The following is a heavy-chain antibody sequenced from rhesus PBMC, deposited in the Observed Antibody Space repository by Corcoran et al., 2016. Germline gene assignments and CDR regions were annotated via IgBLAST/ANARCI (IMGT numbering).Heavy chain of an antibody. Sequence: QAQLGQSGAEIKQPGASVKLSCKASGYTFTSYYMHWLRQALGQGLEWLELIAPYNGNKGCAQNIQGRVNITTDTSTSTGYMELSSLRSEDTAVYYCTRGAAAGTHLDYWGQGVLVTVSS. V-gene: IGHV1-1*01. CDR3: TRGAAAGTHLDY. CDR2: IAPYNGNK. J-gene: IGHJ4*01. CDR1: GYTFTSYY. D-gene: IGHD6-31*01.